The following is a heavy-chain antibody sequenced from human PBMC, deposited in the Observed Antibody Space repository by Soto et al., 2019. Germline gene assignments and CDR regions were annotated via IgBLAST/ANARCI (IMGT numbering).Heavy chain of an antibody. V-gene: IGHV3-23*01. CDR1: GFSFSDYS. CDR3: AREARYDRGVYHYDGIDY. D-gene: IGHD3-22*01. CDR2: FCVVGDYI. J-gene: IGHJ4*02. Sequence: EVQLLQSGGVLAKPGGSLTLSCAASGFSFSDYSMNWVRRAPGKGLEWVSAFCVVGDYIHCADSVMGRLTISRDNSKNTLLLQMNFLRAEDTARYYCAREARYDRGVYHYDGIDYWGQGTLVTVSS.